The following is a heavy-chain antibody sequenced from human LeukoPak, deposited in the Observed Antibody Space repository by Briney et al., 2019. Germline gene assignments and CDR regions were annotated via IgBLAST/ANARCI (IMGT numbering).Heavy chain of an antibody. CDR1: GGSFSGYY. J-gene: IGHJ6*02. Sequence: SETLSLTCAVYGGSFSGYYWSWIRQPPGKGLEWIGEINHSGSTNYNPSLKSRVTISVDTSKNQFSLKLSSVTAADTAVYYCARALDYGGNSGDYYYGMDVWGQGTTVTVSS. CDR2: INHSGST. CDR3: ARALDYGGNSGDYYYGMDV. V-gene: IGHV4-34*01. D-gene: IGHD4-23*01.